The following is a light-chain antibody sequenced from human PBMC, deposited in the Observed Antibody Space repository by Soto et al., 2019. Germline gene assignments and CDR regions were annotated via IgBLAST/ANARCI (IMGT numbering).Light chain of an antibody. CDR1: QSVSSY. Sequence: EIVLTQSPVTLSLSPGERATLSCRASQSVSSYVAWYQQKPGQAPRLLIYDASNRATGIPARFSGGGSGTDFTLTIDNLEPEDFAIYYCQQRSNWPPITFGQGTRLEIK. CDR2: DAS. V-gene: IGKV3-11*01. CDR3: QQRSNWPPIT. J-gene: IGKJ5*01.